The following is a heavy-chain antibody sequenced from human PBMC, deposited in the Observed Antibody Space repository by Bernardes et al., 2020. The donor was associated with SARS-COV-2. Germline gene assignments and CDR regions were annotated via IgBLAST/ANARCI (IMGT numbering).Heavy chain of an antibody. CDR2: INYSGNT. J-gene: IGHJ4*02. Sequence: SETLSLTFAVYGGSFSGYYWNWIRQTPRKGLQWIGEINYSGNTNYNPSLKSRVTMSVDTSKNQVSLKLSSVTAADTAVYYCARGGCSSSSCYNFDYWGQGTLVTVSS. CDR3: ARGGCSSSSCYNFDY. CDR1: GGSFSGYY. V-gene: IGHV4-34*01. D-gene: IGHD2-2*02.